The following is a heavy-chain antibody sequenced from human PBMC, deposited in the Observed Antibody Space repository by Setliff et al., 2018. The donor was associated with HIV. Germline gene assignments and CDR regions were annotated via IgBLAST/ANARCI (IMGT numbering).Heavy chain of an antibody. V-gene: IGHV4-31*03. D-gene: IGHD3-3*01. CDR2: IYYSGST. CDR3: AGFSYNFWVYRFDH. Sequence: SETLSLTCSVSGGSTTSGGYYWSWIRQHPGKGLEYIGYIYYSGSTYYNPSLKSRVTMSIDTSTQQFFLNVASVTAADTAVYYCAGFSYNFWVYRFDHWGQGALVTVSS. J-gene: IGHJ4*02. CDR1: GGSTTSGGYY.